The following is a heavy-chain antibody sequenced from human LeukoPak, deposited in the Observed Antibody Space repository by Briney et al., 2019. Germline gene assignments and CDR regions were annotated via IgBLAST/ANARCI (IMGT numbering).Heavy chain of an antibody. CDR2: ISSSSSYI. CDR1: GFTFSSYS. V-gene: IGHV3-21*01. D-gene: IGHD3-22*01. CDR3: ASPGGSGYYYGAGAFDI. Sequence: PGGSLSLSCAASGFTFSSYSRNWVRQAPGKGLGWVSSISSSSSYIYYADSVKGRFTISRDNAKNSLYLQMNSLRAEDTAVYYCASPGGSGYYYGAGAFDIWGQGTMVTVSS. J-gene: IGHJ3*02.